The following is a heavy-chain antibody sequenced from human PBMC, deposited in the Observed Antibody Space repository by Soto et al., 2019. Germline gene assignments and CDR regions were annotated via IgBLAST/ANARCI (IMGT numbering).Heavy chain of an antibody. V-gene: IGHV3-7*01. CDR3: ARDRENSSGHKRFDY. CDR1: GFTFSSYW. J-gene: IGHJ4*02. Sequence: GSLRLSCAASGFTFSSYWMSWVRQAPVKGLEWVANIKQDGSEKYYVDSVKGRFTISRDNAKNSLYLQMNSLRAEDTAVYYCARDRENSSGHKRFDYWGQGTLVTVSS. CDR2: IKQDGSEK. D-gene: IGHD6-19*01.